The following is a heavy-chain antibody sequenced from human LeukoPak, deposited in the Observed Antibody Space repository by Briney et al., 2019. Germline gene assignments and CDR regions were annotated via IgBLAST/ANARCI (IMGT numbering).Heavy chain of an antibody. Sequence: SQTLSLTCTVSGGSISSGDYYWSWIRQPPGKGLEWVGYIYYSGSSYYNPSLKSRVTISVDTSKNQFSLKLSSVTAADTAVYYCARGDSGYYYPYWGQGSLVTASS. CDR2: IYYSGSS. V-gene: IGHV4-30-4*01. J-gene: IGHJ4*02. CDR3: ARGDSGYYYPY. CDR1: GGSISSGDYY. D-gene: IGHD3-22*01.